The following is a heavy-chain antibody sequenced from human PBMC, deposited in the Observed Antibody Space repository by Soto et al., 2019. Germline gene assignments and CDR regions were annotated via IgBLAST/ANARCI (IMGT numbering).Heavy chain of an antibody. D-gene: IGHD3-10*01. CDR1: GGSVGSGSYY. CDR3: ARDMVRGVIKYPYGMDV. V-gene: IGHV4-61*01. Sequence: SETLSLTCTVSGGSVGSGSYYWSWIRQPPGKGLEWIGYIYYSGSTNYNPSLKSRVTISVDTSKNQFSLKLSSVTAADTAVYYCARDMVRGVIKYPYGMDVWGQGTTVTVSS. CDR2: IYYSGST. J-gene: IGHJ6*02.